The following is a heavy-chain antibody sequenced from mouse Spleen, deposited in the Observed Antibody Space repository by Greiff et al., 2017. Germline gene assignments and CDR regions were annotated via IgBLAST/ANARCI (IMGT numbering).Heavy chain of an antibody. CDR3: ARENLPTGAMDY. CDR2: INPNNGGT. Sequence: EVQGVESGPELVKPGASVKIPCKASGYTFTDYNMDWVKQSHGKSLEWIGDINPNNGGTIYNQKFKGKATLTVDKSSSTAYMELRSLTSEDTAVYYCARENLPTGAMDYWGQGTSVTVSS. CDR1: GYTFTDYN. V-gene: IGHV1-18*01. D-gene: IGHD5-1*01. J-gene: IGHJ4*01.